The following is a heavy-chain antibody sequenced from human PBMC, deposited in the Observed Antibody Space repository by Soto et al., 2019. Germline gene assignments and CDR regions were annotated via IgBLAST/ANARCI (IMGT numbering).Heavy chain of an antibody. CDR2: INPADSDI. V-gene: IGHV5-51*01. CDR1: GYSFITHW. J-gene: IGHJ5*01. D-gene: IGHD3-22*01. Sequence: PGESLKISCKGSGYSFITHWIAWVRQMPREGLEWMGIINPADSDIRYSPSFQGHVTISVDKSINTAYLQWSSLKASDTATYYCTRPQSSGWYDFWGQGTLVTVSS. CDR3: TRPQSSGWYDF.